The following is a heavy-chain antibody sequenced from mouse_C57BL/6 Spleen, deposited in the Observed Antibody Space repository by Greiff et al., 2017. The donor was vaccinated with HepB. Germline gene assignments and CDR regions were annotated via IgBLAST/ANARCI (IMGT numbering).Heavy chain of an antibody. J-gene: IGHJ2*01. V-gene: IGHV1-81*01. CDR1: GYTFTSYG. Sequence: VQLQQSGAELARPGASVKLSCKASGYTFTSYGISWVKQRTGQGLEWIGEIYPRSGNTYYNEKFKGKATLTADKSSSTAYMELRSLTSEDSAVYFCARKGYYYGSSYVGDYFDYWGQGTTLTVSS. CDR3: ARKGYYYGSSYVGDYFDY. D-gene: IGHD1-1*01. CDR2: IYPRSGNT.